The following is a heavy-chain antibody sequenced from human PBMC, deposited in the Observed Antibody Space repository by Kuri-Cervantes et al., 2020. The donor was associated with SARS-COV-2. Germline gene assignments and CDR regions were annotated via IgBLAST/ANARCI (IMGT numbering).Heavy chain of an antibody. CDR1: GGTFSSYA. Sequence: ASVKVSCKASGGTFSSYAISWVRQAPGQGLEWMGWISAYNGNTNYAQKLQGRVTMTTDTSTSTAYMELRSLRSDDTAVYYCARGRDYDFWGGYPPVLYAFDIWGQGTMVTVSS. V-gene: IGHV1-18*01. CDR3: ARGRDYDFWGGYPPVLYAFDI. J-gene: IGHJ3*02. CDR2: ISAYNGNT. D-gene: IGHD3-3*01.